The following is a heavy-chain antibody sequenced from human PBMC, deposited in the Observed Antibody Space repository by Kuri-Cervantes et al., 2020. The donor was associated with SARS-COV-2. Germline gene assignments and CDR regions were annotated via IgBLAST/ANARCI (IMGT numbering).Heavy chain of an antibody. CDR3: ARTKTAVAGTVFYFDY. J-gene: IGHJ4*02. CDR2: IYHGGST. Sequence: GSLRLSCTVSGYSISSGYYWGWIRQPPGKGLEWIGSIYHGGSTYYNPSLKSRVTISVDTSKNQFSLKLSSVTAADTAVYYCARTKTAVAGTVFYFDYWGQGTLVTVSS. D-gene: IGHD6-19*01. V-gene: IGHV4-38-2*02. CDR1: GYSISSGYY.